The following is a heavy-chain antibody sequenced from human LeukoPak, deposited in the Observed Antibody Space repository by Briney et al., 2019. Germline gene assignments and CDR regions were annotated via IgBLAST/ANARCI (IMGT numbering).Heavy chain of an antibody. J-gene: IGHJ3*02. CDR2: VSKSGGTM. V-gene: IGHV3-48*03. CDR1: GFTLSNYA. Sequence: PGASLRLSCVASGFTLSNYAMSWVRRAPGKGLEWVSYVSKSGGTMKNADSVKGRFTVSRDNAKNSLYLQMNSLTAEDTAVYYCATAVIRGRGTMVTVSS. CDR3: ATAVI.